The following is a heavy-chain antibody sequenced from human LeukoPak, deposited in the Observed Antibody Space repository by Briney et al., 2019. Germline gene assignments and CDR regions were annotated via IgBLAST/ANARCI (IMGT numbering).Heavy chain of an antibody. Sequence: GGSLRLPCAASGLTFSNYGMHWVRQAPGKGLEWVAFIRYDGSNKDYADSVKGRFTISRDNSKNTLYLQMKSLRAEDTAVYYCAKDGYNYSDYWGQGTLVTVSS. CDR1: GLTFSNYG. J-gene: IGHJ4*02. V-gene: IGHV3-30*02. CDR2: IRYDGSNK. CDR3: AKDGYNYSDY. D-gene: IGHD5-24*01.